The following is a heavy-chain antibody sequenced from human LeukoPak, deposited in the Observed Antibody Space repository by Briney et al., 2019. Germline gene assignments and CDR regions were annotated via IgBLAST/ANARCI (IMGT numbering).Heavy chain of an antibody. Sequence: GSLRLSCAASGFTVSSNDINWVRQAPGKGLEWVSVIYRGGTTYHADSVKGRYTIFRDNSKNTLYVQMNSLRAEDTAVYYCARGAYGDYVPAFDIWGQGTMVTVSS. V-gene: IGHV3-53*01. CDR3: ARGAYGDYVPAFDI. D-gene: IGHD4-17*01. J-gene: IGHJ3*02. CDR1: GFTVSSND. CDR2: IYRGGTT.